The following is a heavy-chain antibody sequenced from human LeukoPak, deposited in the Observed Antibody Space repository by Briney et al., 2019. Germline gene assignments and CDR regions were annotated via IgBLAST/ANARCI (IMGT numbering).Heavy chain of an antibody. J-gene: IGHJ4*02. CDR3: ARLADCGSSSCRSFDY. CDR1: GYPFTGYY. CDR2: INPNSGLT. D-gene: IGHD2-2*01. Sequence: ASVKVSCTASGYPFTGYYLHWVRQAAGQGLEWMGWINPNSGLTNYAQKYQGRVTMTRDTSISTAYMELSRLRSDDTAVYYCARLADCGSSSCRSFDYWGQGTLVSVSS. V-gene: IGHV1-2*02.